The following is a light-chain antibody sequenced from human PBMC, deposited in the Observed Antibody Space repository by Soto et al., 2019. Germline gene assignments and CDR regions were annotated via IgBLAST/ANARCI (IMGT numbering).Light chain of an antibody. CDR3: QRYNSPPWT. CDR1: QDIADY. CDR2: AAS. J-gene: IGKJ1*01. Sequence: DIQMTQSPSPLSASVGDRVTITCRASQDIADYLAWYQQRPGQAPKLLIYAASTLQSGVPSRFSGSGSGTDFTLTIRSLQPEDVATYYRQRYNSPPWTFGQGTTVEIK. V-gene: IGKV1-27*01.